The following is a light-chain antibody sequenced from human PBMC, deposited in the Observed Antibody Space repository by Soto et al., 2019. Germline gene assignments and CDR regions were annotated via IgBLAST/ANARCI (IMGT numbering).Light chain of an antibody. V-gene: IGKV3-15*01. CDR1: QSVSGN. CDR2: GAS. CDR3: QHYNDCPPLT. J-gene: IGKJ4*01. Sequence: EIVMTQSPATLSVSPGERATLSCRASQSVSGNLAWYQQKPGQAPRLLIYGASTRATGIPARYNGSGSGTEFTLTITRLQSKDFAVYYCQHYNDCPPLTFSGAKKVEIK.